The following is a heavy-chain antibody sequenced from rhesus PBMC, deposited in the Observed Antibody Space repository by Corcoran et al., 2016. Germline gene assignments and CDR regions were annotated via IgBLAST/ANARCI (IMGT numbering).Heavy chain of an antibody. Sequence: QVQLQESGPGLVKPSETLSLTCAVSGGSISSGYYYWSCIRQPPGKGLEGIWYITYSGGTSYNPSLNGRGTISRDTSKNQFSLKLSSVTAADTAVYYCARDVGRLVGGLDSWGQGVVVTVSS. D-gene: IGHD6S26*01. V-gene: IGHV4-122*02. CDR2: ITYSGGT. J-gene: IGHJ6*01. CDR1: GGSISSGYYY. CDR3: ARDVGRLVGGLDS.